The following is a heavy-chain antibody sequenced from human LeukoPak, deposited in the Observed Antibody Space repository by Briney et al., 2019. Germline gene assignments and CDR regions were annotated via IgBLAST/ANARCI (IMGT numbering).Heavy chain of an antibody. CDR3: ATDYAEDY. J-gene: IGHJ4*02. V-gene: IGHV3-30*04. D-gene: IGHD4-17*01. CDR2: MTYDGTET. CDR1: GFTFSIYT. Sequence: GTSLRLSCAASGFTFSIYTMHWVSQAPGKGLEWVAVMTYDGTETHYADSVKGRFTISRDNSKNTLFLQMNSLRPEDTAVYYCATDYAEDYWGQGTLVTVSS.